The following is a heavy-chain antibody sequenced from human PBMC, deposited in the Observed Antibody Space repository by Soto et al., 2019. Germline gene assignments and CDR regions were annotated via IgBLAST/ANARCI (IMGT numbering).Heavy chain of an antibody. CDR1: GFSLSASGVG. J-gene: IGHJ4*02. CDR3: AHSLYRFSGNSCSTPPAY. CDR2: IYWDDDK. Sequence: QITLKESGPTLVKPTQTLTLTCTFSGFSLSASGVGVGWIRQPPGKALEWLALIYWDDDKRYSPSLKSRLTTPKDTPKNQVVLTMTNRGLENTPTFYGAHSLYRFSGNSCSTPPAYGGQGPLATVSS. D-gene: IGHD2-15*01. V-gene: IGHV2-5*02.